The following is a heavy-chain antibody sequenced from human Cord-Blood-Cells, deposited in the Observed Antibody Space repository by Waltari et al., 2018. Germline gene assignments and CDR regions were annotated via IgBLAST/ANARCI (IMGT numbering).Heavy chain of an antibody. CDR1: GGSFSGYY. D-gene: IGHD6-13*01. V-gene: IGHV4-34*01. CDR3: ARVGLGYSSSWKAEKDY. Sequence: QVQLQPRRAGLLKPSEHLSLTFAVYGGSFSGYYWRWIRQPPGKGLEWIGEINHSGSTNYNPSLKSRVTISVDTSKNQFSLKLSSVTAADTAVYYCARVGLGYSSSWKAEKDYWGQGTLVTVSS. CDR2: INHSGST. J-gene: IGHJ4*02.